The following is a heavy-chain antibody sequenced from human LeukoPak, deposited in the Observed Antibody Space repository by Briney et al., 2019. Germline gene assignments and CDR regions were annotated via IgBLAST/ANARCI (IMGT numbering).Heavy chain of an antibody. D-gene: IGHD3-22*01. CDR2: ISGSGGTT. J-gene: IGHJ4*02. Sequence: GGSLRLSCAASGFTFSSYGMNWVRQAAARGLEWVSGISGSGGTTYYADSVKGRFTISRDNSKNSLSLQVSSLRAEDTAVYYCAKTNGYYPDWGQGTLVTVSS. CDR1: GFTFSSYG. V-gene: IGHV3-23*01. CDR3: AKTNGYYPD.